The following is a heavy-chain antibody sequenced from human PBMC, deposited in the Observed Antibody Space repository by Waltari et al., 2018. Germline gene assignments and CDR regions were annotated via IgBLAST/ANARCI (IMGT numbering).Heavy chain of an antibody. J-gene: IGHJ4*02. CDR3: ARSSGYYSFSY. CDR1: GYSISGYF. Sequence: QVRMQESGPGLVKPSETLSLNCAVSGYSISGYFWGWIRQPPGKGLEWIGSIFHSGKTYYNPSLKSRVTLSVDTSKNQISLKLSSVTAADTAVYYCARSSGYYSFSYWGQGTLVTVSS. D-gene: IGHD3-22*01. V-gene: IGHV4-38-2*01. CDR2: IFHSGKT.